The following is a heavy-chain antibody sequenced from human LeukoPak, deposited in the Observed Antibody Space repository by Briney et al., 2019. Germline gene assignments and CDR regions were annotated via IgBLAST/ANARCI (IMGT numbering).Heavy chain of an antibody. V-gene: IGHV1-46*01. Sequence: ASVKVSCKASGGXFSSYAISWVRQAPGQGLEWVGIINPSDGSTNYAQRFQGRVTMTRDTSTTTVYMELSSPRSEDTAVYYCARSYGSGSFYYSFDFWAREPWSPSPQ. J-gene: IGHJ4*02. D-gene: IGHD3-10*01. CDR2: INPSDGST. CDR1: GGXFSSYA. CDR3: ARSYGSGSFYYSFDF.